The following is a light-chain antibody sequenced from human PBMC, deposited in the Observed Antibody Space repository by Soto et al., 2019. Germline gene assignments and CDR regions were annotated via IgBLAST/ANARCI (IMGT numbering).Light chain of an antibody. CDR1: TGDVTSGLF. V-gene: IGLV7-46*01. CDR3: LLMFSGVRV. J-gene: IGLJ2*01. CDR2: DIS. Sequence: QAVVTQEPSLTVSPGGTVTLTCGSSTGDVTSGLFPYWFQQRPGQAPRTLIHDISNRRSWTPARFSGSLLGGKAALTLSGAQPEDEADYYCLLMFSGVRVFGGGTKVTVL.